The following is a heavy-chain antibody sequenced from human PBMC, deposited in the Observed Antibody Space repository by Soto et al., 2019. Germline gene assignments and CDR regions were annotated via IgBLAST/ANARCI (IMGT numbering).Heavy chain of an antibody. CDR2: ISAGGDIT. J-gene: IGHJ3*02. V-gene: IGHV3-23*01. CDR3: AKFIYDSSGYWDAFDI. D-gene: IGHD3-22*01. Sequence: GGSLRLSCAASGFTFSSYAMSWVRQAPGKGLEWVSTISAGGDITYYADSVKGRFTISRDNSKNTLYLQMNSLRAEDTAVYYCAKFIYDSSGYWDAFDIWGQGTMVTVS. CDR1: GFTFSSYA.